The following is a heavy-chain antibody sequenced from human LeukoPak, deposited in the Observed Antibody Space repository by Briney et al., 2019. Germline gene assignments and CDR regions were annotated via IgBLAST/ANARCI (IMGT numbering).Heavy chain of an antibody. Sequence: PGGSLRLSCVGSGFMFSDHYMSWIRQAPGKGLEWVSYISNDSVDKYYVDSVRGRFTISRDNAKKSMYLQMSGLRVEDTAVYYCARRDWVSGAVRAFDIWGQGTMVTVSS. CDR1: GFMFSDHY. V-gene: IGHV3-11*04. CDR3: ARRDWVSGAVRAFDI. J-gene: IGHJ3*02. CDR2: ISNDSVDK. D-gene: IGHD3-3*01.